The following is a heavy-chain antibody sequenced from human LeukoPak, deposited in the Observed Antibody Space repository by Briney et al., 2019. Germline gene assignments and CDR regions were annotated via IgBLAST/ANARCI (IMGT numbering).Heavy chain of an antibody. CDR2: TPYEGGTQ. J-gene: IGHJ5*02. V-gene: IGHV3-30*18. CDR3: AKEGTPQVSTWYDL. D-gene: IGHD3-10*01. Sequence: GGSPTLSCAASGVTLSPYGMHWVRQAPGKGLEWVAVTPYEGGTQHYANSVKGRFIISRDNPRNTLYLQMNILRTEDTAVYYCAKEGTPQVSTWYDLWGQGTQVIVSS. CDR1: GVTLSPYG.